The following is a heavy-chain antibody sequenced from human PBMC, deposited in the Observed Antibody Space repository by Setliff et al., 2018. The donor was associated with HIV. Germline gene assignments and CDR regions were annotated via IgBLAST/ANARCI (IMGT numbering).Heavy chain of an antibody. D-gene: IGHD1-1*01. J-gene: IGHJ6*02. CDR1: GFTFSSYS. CDR3: TRGRLRQLDNSHYYYYGMDV. V-gene: IGHV3-49*04. Sequence: GGSLRLSCAASGFTFSSYSMNWVRQAPGKGLEWVGFIRSKAYGGTTEYAASVKGRFTISRDDSKSIAYLQMNSLKTEDRAVYYCTRGRLRQLDNSHYYYYGMDVWGQGTTVTVSS. CDR2: IRSKAYGGTT.